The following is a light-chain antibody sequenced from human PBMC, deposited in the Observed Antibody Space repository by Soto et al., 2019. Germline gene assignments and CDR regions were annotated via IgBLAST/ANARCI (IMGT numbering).Light chain of an antibody. J-gene: IGKJ1*01. CDR1: QSLQHSNGYNY. V-gene: IGKV2-28*01. CDR3: MQALQTPWT. CDR2: LGS. Sequence: DIVMTQSPLSLPVTPGEPASISCRSSQSLQHSNGYNYLDWYLQKPGQSPQLLIYLGSNRASGVPDRFSGSGSGADFTLKISRVEAEDAGVYFCMQALQTPWTFGQGTKVEIK.